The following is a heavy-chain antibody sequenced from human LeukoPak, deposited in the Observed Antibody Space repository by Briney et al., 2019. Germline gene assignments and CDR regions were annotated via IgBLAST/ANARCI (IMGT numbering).Heavy chain of an antibody. CDR3: ARVDGDYPSYYIDY. D-gene: IGHD4-17*01. J-gene: IGHJ4*02. CDR2: SCYSGSI. CDR1: GGSISSGGYY. V-gene: IGHV4-31*03. Sequence: PAETLSLTCTVSGGSISSGGYYWSWIRQHPGKGPEWVGYSCYSGSIYYNPSLKSRFTILVDTSKNQFSLKLSSVTAADTAVYYCARVDGDYPSYYIDYWGQGTLVTVSS.